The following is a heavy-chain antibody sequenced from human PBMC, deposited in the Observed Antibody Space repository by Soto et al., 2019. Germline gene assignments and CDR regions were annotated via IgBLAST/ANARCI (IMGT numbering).Heavy chain of an antibody. CDR2: INHSGST. CDR1: GGSFSGYY. D-gene: IGHD3-16*01. CDR3: ARSTFKDYYGMDV. V-gene: IGHV4-34*01. Sequence: SETVSLTCAVYGGSFSGYYWSWIRQPPGKGLEWIGEINHSGSTNYNPSLKSRVTISVDTSKNQFSLKLSSVTAADTAVYYCARSTFKDYYGMDVWGQGTTVTVSS. J-gene: IGHJ6*02.